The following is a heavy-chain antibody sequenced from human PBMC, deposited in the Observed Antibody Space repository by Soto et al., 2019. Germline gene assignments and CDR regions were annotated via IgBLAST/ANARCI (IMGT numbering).Heavy chain of an antibody. CDR1: GFNFKKFA. V-gene: IGHV3-23*01. Sequence: EVQLLESGGGVVQPGGSLRLSCVASGFNFKKFAMAWVRQAPGEGLEWVSGISCCGGSTSYADSVKGRFSTARDDSKNTLSLQMNGLRVDDTAQYFCAKADGEQWLIPHLDNWGQGTLVTVS. CDR3: AKADGEQWLIPHLDN. J-gene: IGHJ4*02. CDR2: ISCCGGST. D-gene: IGHD6-19*01.